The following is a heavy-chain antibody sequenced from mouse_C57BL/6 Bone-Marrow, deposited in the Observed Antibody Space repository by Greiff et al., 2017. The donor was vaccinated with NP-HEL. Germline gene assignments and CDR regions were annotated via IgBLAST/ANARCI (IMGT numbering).Heavy chain of an antibody. Sequence: EVQLVESGGGLVKPGGSLKLSCAASGFTFSSYAMSWVRQTPEKRLEWVATISDGGSYTYYPDNVKGRFTISRDNAKNNLYLQMSHLKSEDTAMYYCARGVYSYGSSYYFDYWGQGTTLTVSS. J-gene: IGHJ2*01. CDR2: ISDGGSYT. D-gene: IGHD1-1*01. CDR3: ARGVYSYGSSYYFDY. CDR1: GFTFSSYA. V-gene: IGHV5-4*01.